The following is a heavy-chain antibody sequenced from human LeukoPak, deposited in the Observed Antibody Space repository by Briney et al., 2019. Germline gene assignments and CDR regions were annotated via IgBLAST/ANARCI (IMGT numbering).Heavy chain of an antibody. J-gene: IGHJ4*02. V-gene: IGHV4-30-4*05. Sequence: SRVTISVDTSKNQFSLKLSSVTAADTAVYYCAREVGSGSYYNPNYFDYWGQGTLVTVSS. D-gene: IGHD3-10*01. CDR3: AREVGSGSYYNPNYFDY.